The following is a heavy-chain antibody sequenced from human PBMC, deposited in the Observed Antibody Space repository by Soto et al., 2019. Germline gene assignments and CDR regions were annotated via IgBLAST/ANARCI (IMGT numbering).Heavy chain of an antibody. Sequence: EVQLVESGGGLVQPGGSLRLSCAASGFTFSSYSMNWVRQAPGKGLEWVSYISSSSSTIYYADSVKGRFTISRDNAKNSLYLQMNSLRAEDTAVYYCAREFSSYYYYYMDVWGKGTTVTVS. J-gene: IGHJ6*03. CDR2: ISSSSSTI. CDR1: GFTFSSYS. V-gene: IGHV3-48*01. CDR3: AREFSSYYYYYMDV. D-gene: IGHD2-2*01.